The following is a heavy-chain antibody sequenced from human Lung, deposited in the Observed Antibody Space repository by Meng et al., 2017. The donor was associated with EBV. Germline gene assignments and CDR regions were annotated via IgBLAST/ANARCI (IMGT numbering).Heavy chain of an antibody. Sequence: QVQRVQSVAEVKKPGASVKVLCKASGYAFAGYYMHWVRQAPGQGLEWMGRINPNSGGTNYAQKFQGRVTMTRDTSISTAYMELSRLRSDDTAGYYCARDTSNWFDPWGQGTLVTVSS. V-gene: IGHV1-2*06. CDR1: GYAFAGYY. CDR2: INPNSGGT. J-gene: IGHJ5*02. CDR3: ARDTSNWFDP.